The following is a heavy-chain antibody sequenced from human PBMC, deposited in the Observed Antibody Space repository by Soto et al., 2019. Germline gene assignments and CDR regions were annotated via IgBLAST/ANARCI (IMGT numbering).Heavy chain of an antibody. CDR3: AKVSLFWSGYEDAFDI. CDR2: ISGSGGST. J-gene: IGHJ3*02. D-gene: IGHD3-3*01. V-gene: IGHV3-23*01. CDR1: GFTFSSYA. Sequence: GGSLRLSCAASGFTFSSYAMSWVRQAPGKGLEWVSAISGSGGSTYYADSVKGRFTISRDNSKNTLYLQMNSLRAEDTAVYYCAKVSLFWSGYEDAFDIWGQGTMVTVSS.